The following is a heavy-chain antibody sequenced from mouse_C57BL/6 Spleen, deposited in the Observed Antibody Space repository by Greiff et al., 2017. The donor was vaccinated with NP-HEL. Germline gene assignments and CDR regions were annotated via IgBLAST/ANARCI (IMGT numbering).Heavy chain of an antibody. V-gene: IGHV1-69*01. CDR1: GYTFPSYW. Sequence: QVQLQQPGAELVMPGASVKLSCKASGYTFPSYWMHWVKQRPGQGLEWIGEIDPSDSYTNYNQKVKGKSTLTVDKSSSTAYMQLRSLTSEESAVYYCARKGITTVVAPFDYWGQGTTLTVSS. CDR3: ARKGITTVVAPFDY. D-gene: IGHD1-1*01. CDR2: IDPSDSYT. J-gene: IGHJ2*01.